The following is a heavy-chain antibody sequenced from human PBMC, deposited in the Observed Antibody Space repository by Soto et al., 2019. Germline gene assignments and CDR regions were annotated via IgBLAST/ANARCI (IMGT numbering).Heavy chain of an antibody. CDR2: INHSGST. Sequence: PSETLSLTCAVYGGSFSGYYWSWIRQPPRKGLEWIGEINHSGSTNYNPSLKSRVTISVDTSKNQFSLKLSSVTAADTAVYYCARGKYPAVRARGHPTSYGMDVWGQGTTVTVS. J-gene: IGHJ6*02. CDR1: GGSFSGYY. CDR3: ARGKYPAVRARGHPTSYGMDV. D-gene: IGHD3-10*01. V-gene: IGHV4-34*01.